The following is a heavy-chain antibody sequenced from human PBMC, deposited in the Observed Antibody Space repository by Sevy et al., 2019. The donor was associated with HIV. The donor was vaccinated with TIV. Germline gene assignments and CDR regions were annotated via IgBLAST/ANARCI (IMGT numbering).Heavy chain of an antibody. Sequence: GGSLRLSCAASGFTFSSYAMSWVRQAPGKGLEWVSAISGSGGSTYYTDSVKGRFTISRDNSKNTLYLQMNSLRAEDTAVYYCATNHGRYDYVWGSYREIQKGHRYPFDYWGQGTLVTVSS. CDR1: GFTFSSYA. CDR3: ATNHGRYDYVWGSYREIQKGHRYPFDY. D-gene: IGHD3-16*02. J-gene: IGHJ4*02. CDR2: ISGSGGST. V-gene: IGHV3-23*01.